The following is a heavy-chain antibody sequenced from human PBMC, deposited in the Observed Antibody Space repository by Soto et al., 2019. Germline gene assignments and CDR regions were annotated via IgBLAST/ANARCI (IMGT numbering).Heavy chain of an antibody. CDR2: ISAYNGNT. V-gene: IGHV1-18*01. D-gene: IGHD3-10*01. Sequence: QVQLVQSGAEVKKPGASVKVSCKASGYTFTNYGISWVRQAPGQGLEWMGWISAYNGNTKYAQKLQGRVTMTTDTSTSTADMELRSRRFDDTAVYYCARGVGSGSYYNKYSWFDPWGQGTLVTVSS. CDR1: GYTFTNYG. CDR3: ARGVGSGSYYNKYSWFDP. J-gene: IGHJ5*02.